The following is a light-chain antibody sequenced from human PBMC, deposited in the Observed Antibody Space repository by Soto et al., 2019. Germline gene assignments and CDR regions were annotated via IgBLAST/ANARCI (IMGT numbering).Light chain of an antibody. J-gene: IGLJ1*01. CDR3: SSFTSSSSNV. CDR2: DVS. V-gene: IGLV2-14*03. Sequence: QSALAQPASVSGSPGQSITISCTGTSSDVGSYNSVSWYQQYPGKAPTLMIHDVSNRPSGVSNRFSGSKSGNTASLTISGLQAEDEADYYCSSFTSSSSNVFGSGTRSPS. CDR1: SSDVGSYNS.